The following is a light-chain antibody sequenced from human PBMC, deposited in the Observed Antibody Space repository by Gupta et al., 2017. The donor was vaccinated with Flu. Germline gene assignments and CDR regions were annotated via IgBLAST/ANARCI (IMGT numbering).Light chain of an antibody. V-gene: IGKV3-15*01. Sequence: EKVMTQSPATLSVSPGERATISCRASQSVGSNLAWHQQKPGQAPRLLIHGASTRATGVPARFSGSGSETEFTLTISSLQSEDFAIYYCQQDDDWPVTFGQGTKVEI. J-gene: IGKJ1*01. CDR1: QSVGSN. CDR2: GAS. CDR3: QQDDDWPVT.